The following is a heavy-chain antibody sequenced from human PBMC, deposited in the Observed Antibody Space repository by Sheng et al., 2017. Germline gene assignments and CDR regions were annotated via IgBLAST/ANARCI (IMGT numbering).Heavy chain of an antibody. J-gene: IGHJ4*02. CDR1: GGSISSYY. D-gene: IGHD5-12*01. CDR2: IYYSGST. CDR3: ARSKHDGYPDY. Sequence: QVQLQESGPGLVKPSQTLSLTCTVSGGSISSYYWSWIRQPPGKGLEWIGYIYYSGSTNYNPSLKSRVTISVDTSKNQFSLKLSSVTAADTAVYYCARSKHDGYPDYWGQGTPGPPSPQ. V-gene: IGHV4-59*01.